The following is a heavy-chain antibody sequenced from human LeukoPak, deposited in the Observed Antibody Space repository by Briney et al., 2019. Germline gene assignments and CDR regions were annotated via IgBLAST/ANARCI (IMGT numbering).Heavy chain of an antibody. Sequence: GASVKVSCKASGYTFTSYGISWVRQAPGQGLEWMGGIIPIFGTANYAQKFQGRVTITADESTSTAYMELSSLRSEDTAVYYCARGGAVAGFDYWGQGTLVTVSS. CDR1: GYTFTSYG. CDR3: ARGGAVAGFDY. V-gene: IGHV1-69*13. D-gene: IGHD6-19*01. J-gene: IGHJ4*02. CDR2: IIPIFGTA.